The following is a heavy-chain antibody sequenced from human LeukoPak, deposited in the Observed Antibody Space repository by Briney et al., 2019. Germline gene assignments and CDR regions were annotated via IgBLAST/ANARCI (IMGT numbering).Heavy chain of an antibody. J-gene: IGHJ4*02. Sequence: AGSLTLSCAVSGFTFSSYAVGWVRQAPGKGLEWVGAITASGGNTYYADSVKGRVIMFRDNSKNTLYLQVNSLRAEDTAVYYCAKGNGYSYGRYYFDYWGQGTLVTVSS. CDR2: ITASGGNT. D-gene: IGHD5-18*01. CDR1: GFTFSSYA. V-gene: IGHV3-23*01. CDR3: AKGNGYSYGRYYFDY.